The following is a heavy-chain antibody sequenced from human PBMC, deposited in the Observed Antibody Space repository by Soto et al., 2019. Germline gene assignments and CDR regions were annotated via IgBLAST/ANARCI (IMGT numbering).Heavy chain of an antibody. CDR1: GYTFTSHG. CDR2: ISAYNGNT. D-gene: IGHD2-8*01. V-gene: IGHV1-18*01. J-gene: IGHJ4*02. Sequence: VASVKVSCKASGYTFTSHGISWVRQAPGQGLEWMGWISAYNGNTNYAQKLQGRVTMTTDTSTSTAYMELRSLRSDDTAVYYCARDDIVLMVYARSFDYWGQGTLVTVSS. CDR3: ARDDIVLMVYARSFDY.